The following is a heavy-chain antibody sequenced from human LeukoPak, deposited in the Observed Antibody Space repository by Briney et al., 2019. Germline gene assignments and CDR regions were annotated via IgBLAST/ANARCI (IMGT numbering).Heavy chain of an antibody. CDR2: IYTSGST. V-gene: IGHV4-61*02. CDR1: GGSISSGIYY. CDR3: ARVDHYDFWVFP. D-gene: IGHD3-3*01. J-gene: IGHJ5*02. Sequence: PSQTLSLTCIVSGGSISSGIYYWSWIRQPAGKGLEWIGRIYTSGSTNYNPSLKSRVTISVDTSKNQFSLKLSSVTAADTAVYYCARVDHYDFWVFPWGQGTLVTASS.